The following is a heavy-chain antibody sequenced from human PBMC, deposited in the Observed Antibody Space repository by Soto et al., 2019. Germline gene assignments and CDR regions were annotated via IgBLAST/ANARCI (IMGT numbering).Heavy chain of an antibody. CDR1: GGSISSGGYY. CDR3: ARVEYGSGSYDGYGMDV. J-gene: IGHJ6*02. CDR2: IYYSGST. D-gene: IGHD3-10*01. V-gene: IGHV4-31*03. Sequence: SETLSLTCTVSGGSISSGGYYWSWIRQHPGKGLEWIGYIYYSGSTYYNPSLKSRVTISVDTSKNQFSLKLSSVTAADTAVYYCARVEYGSGSYDGYGMDVWGQGTTVTVSS.